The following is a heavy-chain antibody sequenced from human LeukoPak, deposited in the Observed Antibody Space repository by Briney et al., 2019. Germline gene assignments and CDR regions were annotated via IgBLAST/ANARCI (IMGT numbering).Heavy chain of an antibody. D-gene: IGHD3-22*01. Sequence: GGSLRLSCAASGFTVSSNYMSWVRQASGKGLEWVSSVSGNGHHTYYADSVKGRFIISSDNSKNMVFLQMNSLRVEDTALYYCVKAVDSGGYNFERGANYWGQGTLVTVSS. V-gene: IGHV3-23*01. J-gene: IGHJ4*02. CDR1: GFTVSSNY. CDR2: VSGNGHHT. CDR3: VKAVDSGGYNFERGANY.